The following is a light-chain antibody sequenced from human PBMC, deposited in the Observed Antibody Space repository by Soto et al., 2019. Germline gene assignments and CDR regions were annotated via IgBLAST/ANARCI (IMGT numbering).Light chain of an antibody. J-gene: IGKJ1*01. Sequence: DIHMTQSPSTLSVSLGDRVIITCRASQSIGSWLAWYQQQPGKVPKLLIYTASTLQSGVPSRFSGSGSGAEFTLTISSLQPEDFATYYCQQYNTYPWTFGQGTKVDIK. V-gene: IGKV1-5*03. CDR3: QQYNTYPWT. CDR1: QSIGSW. CDR2: TAS.